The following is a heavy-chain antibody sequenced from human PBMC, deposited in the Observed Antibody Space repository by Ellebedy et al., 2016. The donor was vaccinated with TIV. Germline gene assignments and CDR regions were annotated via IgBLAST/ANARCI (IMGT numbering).Heavy chain of an antibody. CDR2: MWYDGSKQ. D-gene: IGHD3-10*01. J-gene: IGHJ5*02. V-gene: IGHV3-33*06. CDR1: GFTFSSYD. CDR3: AKGYGST. Sequence: GESLKISXAASGFTFSSYDMHWVRQAPGKGLEWVVLMWYDGSKQYYADSVKGRFTISRDDSKNTLNLQMNSLRAEDTAVYYCAKGYGSTWGQGTLVTVSS.